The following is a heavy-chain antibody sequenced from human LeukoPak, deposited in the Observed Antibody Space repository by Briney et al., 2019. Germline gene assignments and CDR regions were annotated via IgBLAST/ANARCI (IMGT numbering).Heavy chain of an antibody. CDR1: GFTFSSYA. CDR2: ISGSGGST. V-gene: IGHV3-23*01. J-gene: IGHJ4*02. Sequence: HPGGSLRLSCAASGFTFSSYAMSWVRQAPGKGLEWVSAISGSGGSTYYADSVKGRFTISRDNSKNTLYLQMNSLRAEDTAVYYCARDKIVGATNFDYWGQGTLVTVSS. D-gene: IGHD1-26*01. CDR3: ARDKIVGATNFDY.